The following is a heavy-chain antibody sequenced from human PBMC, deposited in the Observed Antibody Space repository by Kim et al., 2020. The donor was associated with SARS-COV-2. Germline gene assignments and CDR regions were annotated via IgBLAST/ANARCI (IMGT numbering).Heavy chain of an antibody. J-gene: IGHJ4*02. D-gene: IGHD5-12*01. CDR3: AKENDYRHIDY. CDR1: GFTFSSYA. V-gene: IGHV3-33*06. CDR2: IWYDGSNK. Sequence: GGSLRLSCAASGFTFSSYAMHWVRQAPGKGLEWVAVIWYDGSNKYYADSVKGRFTISRDNSKNTLYLQMNSLRAEDTAVYYCAKENDYRHIDYWGQGTLVTVSS.